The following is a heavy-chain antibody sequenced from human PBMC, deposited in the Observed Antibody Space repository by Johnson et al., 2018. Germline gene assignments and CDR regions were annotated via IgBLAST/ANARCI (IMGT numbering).Heavy chain of an antibody. Sequence: VQLVQSGGGVVQPGRSLRLSCAASGFTFDDYAMHWVRPAPGKGLEWVSGINWNRGNIAYADSVQGRFTISRDNAKNSLLLQMNSLRAEDTALYYCAKGVGYSNAKGVDFWGQGTLVTVSS. CDR2: INWNRGNI. J-gene: IGHJ4*02. D-gene: IGHD4-11*01. CDR3: AKGVGYSNAKGVDF. CDR1: GFTFDDYA. V-gene: IGHV3-9*01.